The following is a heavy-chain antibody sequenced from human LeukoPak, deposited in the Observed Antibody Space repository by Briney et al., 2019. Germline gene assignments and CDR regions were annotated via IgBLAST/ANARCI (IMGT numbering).Heavy chain of an antibody. D-gene: IGHD3-22*01. J-gene: IGHJ4*02. V-gene: IGHV3-23*01. Sequence: GGSLRLSCVASGFSFSSYAMSWVRQAPGKGLEWVSGLTDTSGDTYYADSVKGRFTISRDNSKNTLYLQMNSLRADDSAVYYCAKPRSSSQRGTTAIVFTGDFDYWGQGTMATVSS. CDR1: GFSFSSYA. CDR3: AKPRSSSQRGTTAIVFTGDFDY. CDR2: LTDTSGDT.